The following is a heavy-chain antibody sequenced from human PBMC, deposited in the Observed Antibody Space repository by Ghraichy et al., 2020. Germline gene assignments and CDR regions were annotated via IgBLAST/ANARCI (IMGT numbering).Heavy chain of an antibody. V-gene: IGHV4-31*03. Sequence: SETLSLTCTVSGGSISSGGYYWSWIRQHPGKGLEWIGYIYYSGSTYYNPSLKSRVTISVDTSKNQFSLKLSSVTAADTAVYYCARGRDYDILTGWVPYYWGQGTLVTVSS. CDR3: ARGRDYDILTGWVPYY. J-gene: IGHJ4*02. D-gene: IGHD3-9*01. CDR2: IYYSGST. CDR1: GGSISSGGYY.